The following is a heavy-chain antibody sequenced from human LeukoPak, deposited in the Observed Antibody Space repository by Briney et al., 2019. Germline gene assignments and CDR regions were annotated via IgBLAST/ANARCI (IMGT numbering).Heavy chain of an antibody. D-gene: IGHD1-26*01. J-gene: IGHJ6*03. CDR2: IRYDGSNK. CDR1: GFTFSSYG. V-gene: IGHV3-30*02. CDR3: AKGGGWEVQYYYYYMDV. Sequence: GGSLRLSCAASGFTFSSYGMHWVRQAPGKGLEWVAFIRYDGSNKYYADSVKGRFTISRDNSKNTLYLKMNSLRAEDTAVYYCAKGGGWEVQYYYYYMDVWGKGTTVTISS.